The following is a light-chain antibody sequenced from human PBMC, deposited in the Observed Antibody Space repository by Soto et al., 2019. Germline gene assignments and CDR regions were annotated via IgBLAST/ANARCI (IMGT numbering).Light chain of an antibody. CDR1: SSDVGSYNL. J-gene: IGLJ1*01. CDR2: EVS. V-gene: IGLV2-23*02. CDR3: CSYAGSSTYV. Sequence: QSVLTHPASGYGAHGQAIPISSTGTSSDVGSYNLVSWYQQHPGKAPKLMIYEVSKRPSGVSNRFSGSKSGNTASLTISGLQAEDEADYYCCSYAGSSTYVFGTVTKVTVL.